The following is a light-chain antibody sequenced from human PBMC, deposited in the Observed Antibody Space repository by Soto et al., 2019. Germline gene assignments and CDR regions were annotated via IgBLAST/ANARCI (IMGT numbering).Light chain of an antibody. CDR3: QQYHNWPA. J-gene: IGKJ1*01. Sequence: ETVMTQSPATLSVSPGERATLSCRASQSVFSSLAWYQHKPGQATRLLIYGAATRATGIPARFSGSGSGTEFTLTISSLQYDDIAVYYCQQYHNWPAFGQGTKV. CDR2: GAA. V-gene: IGKV3-15*01. CDR1: QSVFSS.